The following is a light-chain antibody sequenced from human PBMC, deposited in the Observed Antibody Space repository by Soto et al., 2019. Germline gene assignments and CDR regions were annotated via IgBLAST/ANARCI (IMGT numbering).Light chain of an antibody. CDR1: SSDVGGYNH. Sequence: QSVLTQPRSVSGSPGQSVTISCTGTSSDVGGYNHASWYQQNPGEAPKVMIFDVSKRPSGVPDRFSGSKSDNTASLTISGLQAEDEADYYCCSYAGSSAYVFGAGTKVTVL. CDR3: CSYAGSSAYV. CDR2: DVS. V-gene: IGLV2-11*01. J-gene: IGLJ1*01.